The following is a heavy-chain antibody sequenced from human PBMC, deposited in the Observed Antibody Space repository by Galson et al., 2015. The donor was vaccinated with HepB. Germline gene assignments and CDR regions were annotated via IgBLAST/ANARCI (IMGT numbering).Heavy chain of an antibody. V-gene: IGHV7-4-1*02. D-gene: IGHD3-10*01. Sequence: SVKVSCKASGYTFTSYAMNWVRQAPGQGLEWMGWINTNTGNPTYAQGFTGRFVFSLDTSVSTAYLQISSLKAEDTAVYYCARALPSELYYYGSGSYYPASYWGQGTLVTVSS. CDR1: GYTFTSYA. J-gene: IGHJ4*02. CDR2: INTNTGNP. CDR3: ARALPSELYYYGSGSYYPASY.